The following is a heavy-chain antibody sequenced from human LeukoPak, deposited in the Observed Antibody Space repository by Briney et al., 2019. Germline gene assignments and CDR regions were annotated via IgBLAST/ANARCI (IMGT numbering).Heavy chain of an antibody. J-gene: IGHJ4*02. CDR2: INTNAGNP. V-gene: IGHV7-4-1*02. D-gene: IGHD2-15*01. CDR1: GYTFTSYA. Sequence: ASVKVSCKASGYTFTSYAMNWVRQAPGQGLEWMGWINTNAGNPTYAQGFTGRFVFSLDTSVSTAYLQISSLKAEDTAVYYCARVHCSGGSCYETDWGQGTLVTVSS. CDR3: ARVHCSGGSCYETD.